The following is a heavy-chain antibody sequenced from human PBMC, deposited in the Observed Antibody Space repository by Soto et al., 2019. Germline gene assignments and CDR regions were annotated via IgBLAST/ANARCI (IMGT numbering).Heavy chain of an antibody. CDR1: GGSLSTNP. D-gene: IGHD2-15*01. V-gene: IGHV1-69*06. J-gene: IGHJ4*02. CDR3: ARRDSGGFYRFFDS. CDR2: TGSGTGPG. Sequence: SVKVSCKASGGSLSTNPISWVRQAPGQGLEWMGGTGSGTGPGNHAQKFQGRLTVTADKSTSAVYMELTNLSSEDTAVYYCARRDSGGFYRFFDSWGQGTLVTVSS.